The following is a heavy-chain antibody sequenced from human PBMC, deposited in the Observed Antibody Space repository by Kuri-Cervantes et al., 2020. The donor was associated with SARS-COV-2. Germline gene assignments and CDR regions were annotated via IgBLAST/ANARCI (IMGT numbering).Heavy chain of an antibody. CDR1: GFTSSSYA. Sequence: GGSLRLSCAASGFTSSSYAMHWVRQAPGKGLEYVSAISSNGGSTYYANSVKGRFTISRDNSKNTLYLQMGSLRAEDMAVYYCARDRYYYMDVWGKGTTVTVSS. V-gene: IGHV3-64*01. CDR2: ISSNGGST. CDR3: ARDRYYYMDV. J-gene: IGHJ6*03.